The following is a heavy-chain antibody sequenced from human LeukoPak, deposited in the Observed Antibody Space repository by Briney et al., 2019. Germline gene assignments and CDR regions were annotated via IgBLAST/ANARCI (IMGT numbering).Heavy chain of an antibody. V-gene: IGHV3-23*01. CDR1: GFTFSNYA. J-gene: IGHJ4*02. Sequence: PGGSLRLSCAASGFTFSNYAMNWVRQAPGKGLEWVSAISGSGGSTYYADSVKGRFTISRDNSKNTLYLQMNSLRAEDTAVYYCAKELLLEWLLPFDYWGQGTLVTVSS. CDR2: ISGSGGST. D-gene: IGHD3-3*01. CDR3: AKELLLEWLLPFDY.